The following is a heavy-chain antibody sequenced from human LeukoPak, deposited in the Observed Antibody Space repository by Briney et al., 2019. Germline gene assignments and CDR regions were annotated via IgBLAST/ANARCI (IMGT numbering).Heavy chain of an antibody. J-gene: IGHJ4*02. CDR3: AGGVTIVRGTSKHFDY. Sequence: GSLRLSCAASGFTFSSYGMSWVRQPPGKGLEWIGSIYYSGSTYYNPSLKSRVTISVDTSKNQFSLKLSSVTAADTAVYYCAGGVTIVRGTSKHFDYWGQGTLVTVSS. CDR2: IYYSGST. V-gene: IGHV4-38-2*01. D-gene: IGHD3-10*01. CDR1: GFTFSSYG.